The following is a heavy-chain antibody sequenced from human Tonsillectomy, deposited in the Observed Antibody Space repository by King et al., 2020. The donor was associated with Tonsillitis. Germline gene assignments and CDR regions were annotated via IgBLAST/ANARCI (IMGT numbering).Heavy chain of an antibody. D-gene: IGHD3-22*01. CDR1: GGSISSRNW. CDR3: ASLGDSSGYYDY. CDR2: IYHSGGT. Sequence: QLQESGPGLVKPSGTLSLTCAVSGGSISSRNWWSWVRQPPGKGLEGIGEIYHSGGTTSNPAHKSRVTISVDKSKNQFSLKLSSVTAADTAVYYCASLGDSSGYYDYWGQGTLVTVSS. V-gene: IGHV4-4*02. J-gene: IGHJ4*02.